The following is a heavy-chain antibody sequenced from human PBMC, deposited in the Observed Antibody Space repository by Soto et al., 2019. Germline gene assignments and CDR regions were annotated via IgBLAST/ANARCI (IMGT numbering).Heavy chain of an antibody. V-gene: IGHV3-11*01. D-gene: IGHD2-15*01. CDR1: GFTFSDYY. Sequence: PGGSLRLSCAASGFTFSDYYMTWIRQAPGKGLEWVSYISSGGSAIYYADSVKGRFTISRDNAKNSLYLQMNSLRGEDTAVYYCARRGYGSGGSCYIRMDVWGKENTVTVAS. CDR3: ARRGYGSGGSCYIRMDV. CDR2: ISSGGSAI. J-gene: IGHJ6*03.